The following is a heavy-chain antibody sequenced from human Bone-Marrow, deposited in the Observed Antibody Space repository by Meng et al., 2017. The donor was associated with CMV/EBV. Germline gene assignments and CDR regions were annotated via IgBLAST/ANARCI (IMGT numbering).Heavy chain of an antibody. V-gene: IGHV3-23*01. J-gene: IGHJ4*02. Sequence: GESLKISCAASGFTFSSYAMSWVRQAPGKGLEWVSAISGSGGSTYYADSVKGRFTISRDNSKNTLYLQMNSLRAEDTAVYYCAKDRSMGIQLWLLGVFDYWGQGTLVTPSS. CDR1: GFTFSSYA. CDR2: ISGSGGST. D-gene: IGHD5-18*01. CDR3: AKDRSMGIQLWLLGVFDY.